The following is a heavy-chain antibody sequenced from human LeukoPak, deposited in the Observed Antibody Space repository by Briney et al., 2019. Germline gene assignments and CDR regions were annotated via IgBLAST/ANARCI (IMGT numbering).Heavy chain of an antibody. Sequence: SETLSLTCTVSGGSISSYYWSWIRQPPGKGLEWIGYIYYSGSTNYNPFLKSRVTISVDTSKNQFSLKLSSVTAADTAVYYCARERVVAATHYFDYWGQGTLVTVSS. CDR2: IYYSGST. CDR1: GGSISSYY. D-gene: IGHD2-15*01. CDR3: ARERVVAATHYFDY. V-gene: IGHV4-59*01. J-gene: IGHJ4*02.